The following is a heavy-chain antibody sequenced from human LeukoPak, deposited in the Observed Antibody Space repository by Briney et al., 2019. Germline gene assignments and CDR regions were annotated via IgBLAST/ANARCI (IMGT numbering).Heavy chain of an antibody. CDR3: ARGSYSSSWYADY. D-gene: IGHD6-13*01. Sequence: GGSLRLSCAASGFTFSSYSMNWVRQAPGKGLQWVSSISSSSSYIYYADSVKGRFTISRDNAKNSLYLQMNSLRAEDTAVYYCARGSYSSSWYADYWGQGTLVTVSS. CDR2: ISSSSSYI. V-gene: IGHV3-21*01. CDR1: GFTFSSYS. J-gene: IGHJ4*02.